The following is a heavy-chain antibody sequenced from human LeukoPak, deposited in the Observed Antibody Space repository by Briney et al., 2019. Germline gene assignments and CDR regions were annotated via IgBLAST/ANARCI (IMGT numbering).Heavy chain of an antibody. CDR1: GYTFTSYG. CDR3: ARDSARPVGATGPAFDY. V-gene: IGHV1-18*01. J-gene: IGHJ4*02. D-gene: IGHD1-26*01. CDR2: ISAYNGNT. Sequence: ASVKVSCKASGYTFTSYGISWVRQAPGQGLEWMGWISAYNGNTNYAQKLQGRVTMTTDTSTSTAYMELRSLRSDDTAVYYCARDSARPVGATGPAFDYWGQGTLVTVSS.